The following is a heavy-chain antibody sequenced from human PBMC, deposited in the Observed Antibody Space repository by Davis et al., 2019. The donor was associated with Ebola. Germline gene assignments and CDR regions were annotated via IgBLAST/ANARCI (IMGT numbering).Heavy chain of an antibody. CDR3: ARGTGQWLVPNYYGMDV. CDR1: GYTFTSYG. J-gene: IGHJ6*02. V-gene: IGHV1-18*01. D-gene: IGHD6-19*01. Sequence: ASVKVSCKASGYTFTSYGISWVRQAPGQGLEWMGWISAYNGNTNYAQKLQGRVTMTTDTSTSTAYMELRSLRSDDTAVYYCARGTGQWLVPNYYGMDVWGQGTTVTVSS. CDR2: ISAYNGNT.